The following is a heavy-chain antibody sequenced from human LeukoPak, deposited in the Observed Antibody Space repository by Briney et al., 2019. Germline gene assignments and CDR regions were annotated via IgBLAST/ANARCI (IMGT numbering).Heavy chain of an antibody. J-gene: IGHJ4*02. D-gene: IGHD3-22*01. V-gene: IGHV4-4*02. CDR1: GDSINSLDL. CDR2: MHLSGTT. Sequence: SGTLSLTCTVSGDSINSLDLWSWVRQPPGKGLEWIGEMHLSGTTHSNPSVKSRVTISIDKSKNQFFLNLSSVTAADTAVYYCAGLVGRYSSGLYYYYFDYWGQGTLVTVSS. CDR3: AGLVGRYSSGLYYYYFDY.